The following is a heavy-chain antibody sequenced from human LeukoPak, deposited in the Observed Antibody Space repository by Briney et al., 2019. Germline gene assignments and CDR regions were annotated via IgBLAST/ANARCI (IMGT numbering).Heavy chain of an antibody. CDR2: IYPGDSDT. D-gene: IGHD3-16*01. V-gene: IGHV5-51*01. CDR3: ARHPIGTFGVVTIYYGMDV. Sequence: GESLKISCKGSGYSFTSYWIGWVRQMPGEGLEGMVIIYPGDSDTRYSPSFQGHVTISADKSISTGYLQWSRLTASDTAMYYCARHPIGTFGVVTIYYGMDVWGQGTTLTVSS. J-gene: IGHJ6*02. CDR1: GYSFTSYW.